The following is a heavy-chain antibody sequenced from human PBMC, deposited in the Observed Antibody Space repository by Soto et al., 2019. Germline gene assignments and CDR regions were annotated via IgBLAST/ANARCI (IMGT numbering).Heavy chain of an antibody. CDR2: INPSGGTA. CDR1: GYAVTTYY. V-gene: IGHV1-46*03. J-gene: IGHJ5*02. D-gene: IGHD3-10*01. Sequence: QEQLVQSGAEVKKPGASVKVSCKASGYAVTTYYIHWVRQAPGQGLEWMGIINPSGGTATYAQKFQGRVTMTRDMSTRTVYMELSSLRSEDTAVYYCARGFELRGVTIVTSFFDPWGQGTLVTVSS. CDR3: ARGFELRGVTIVTSFFDP.